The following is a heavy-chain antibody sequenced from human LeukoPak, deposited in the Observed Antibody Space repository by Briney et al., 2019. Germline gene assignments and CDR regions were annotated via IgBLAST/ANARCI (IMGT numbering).Heavy chain of an antibody. J-gene: IGHJ4*02. Sequence: DPSETLSLTCTVSGGSISGGNYYWNWIRQHPEKSLEWIGYIFYSGSTYYNPSLKSRVTISVDTSKNQFSLKLSSVTAADTAVYYCARGSTLIRGFDYWGQGTLVTVSS. D-gene: IGHD3-10*01. CDR2: IFYSGST. CDR1: GGSISGGNYY. V-gene: IGHV4-31*03. CDR3: ARGSTLIRGFDY.